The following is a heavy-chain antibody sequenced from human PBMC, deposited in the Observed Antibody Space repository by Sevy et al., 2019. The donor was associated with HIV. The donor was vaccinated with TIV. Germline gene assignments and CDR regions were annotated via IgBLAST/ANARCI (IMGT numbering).Heavy chain of an antibody. J-gene: IGHJ6*03. CDR2: IRHDGGNR. Sequence: GGSLRLSCAASGFSFSTYGMHWVRQVPGKGLEWVAFIRHDGGNRYYVDSVKGQFTISRDNSKNTLYLQMNSLRPADTAISYCAKEPRVKISGTTNYYYYMDVWGKGTTVTVSS. CDR3: AKEPRVKISGTTNYYYYMDV. V-gene: IGHV3-30*02. D-gene: IGHD1-7*01. CDR1: GFSFSTYG.